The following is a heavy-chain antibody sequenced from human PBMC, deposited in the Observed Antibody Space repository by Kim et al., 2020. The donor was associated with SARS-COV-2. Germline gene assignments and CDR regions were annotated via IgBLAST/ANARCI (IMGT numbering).Heavy chain of an antibody. D-gene: IGHD3-22*01. J-gene: IGHJ2*01. CDR3: ARSLYYYDSSGPGSDL. CDR2: IYYSGST. V-gene: IGHV4-31*03. Sequence: SETLSLTCTVSGGSISSGGYYWSWIRQHPGKGLEWIGYIYYSGSTYYNPSLKSRVTISVDTSKNQFSLKLSSVTAADTAVYYCARSLYYYDSSGPGSDLWGRGTLVTVSS. CDR1: GGSISSGGYY.